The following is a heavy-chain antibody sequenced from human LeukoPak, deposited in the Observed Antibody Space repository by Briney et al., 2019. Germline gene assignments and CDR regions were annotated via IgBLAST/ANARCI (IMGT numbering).Heavy chain of an antibody. CDR2: IYTSGST. CDR1: GGSISSGSYY. Sequence: SQTLSLTCTVSGGSISSGSYYWSWIRQPAGKGLEWIGRIYTSGSTNYNPSLKSRVTISVDTSENQFSLKLSSVTAADTAVYYCARSLGYCSSTSCPIYYYYYYMDVWGKGTTVTVSS. V-gene: IGHV4-61*02. D-gene: IGHD2-2*03. CDR3: ARSLGYCSSTSCPIYYYYYYMDV. J-gene: IGHJ6*03.